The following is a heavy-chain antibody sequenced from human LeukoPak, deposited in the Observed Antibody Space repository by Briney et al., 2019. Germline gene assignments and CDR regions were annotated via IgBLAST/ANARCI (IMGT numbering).Heavy chain of an antibody. D-gene: IGHD3-10*01. Sequence: TSETLSLTCAIYGGSSSGNYWSWVRQPPGKGLEWIGEINRGGNTNYNPSLKSRVTISVDTSKNQFSLKLTSVTAADTAGYYCARGLGSGSYYHYWGQGTLVTVSS. J-gene: IGHJ4*02. V-gene: IGHV4-34*01. CDR1: GGSSSGNY. CDR2: INRGGNT. CDR3: ARGLGSGSYYHY.